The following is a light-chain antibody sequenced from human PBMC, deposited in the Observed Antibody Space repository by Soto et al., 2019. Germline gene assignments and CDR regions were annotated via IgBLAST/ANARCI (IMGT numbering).Light chain of an antibody. CDR3: QKYNSAPLT. Sequence: DIQMTQSPSSLSASVGGRVAISCRASHYISTYLNWYQQRPGKAPKLLIYAASSLQSEVPSRFSGSGSGTDFTLTISSLQPEDVATYYCQKYNSAPLTFGGGTKVDIK. V-gene: IGKV1-27*01. CDR2: AAS. CDR1: HYISTY. J-gene: IGKJ4*01.